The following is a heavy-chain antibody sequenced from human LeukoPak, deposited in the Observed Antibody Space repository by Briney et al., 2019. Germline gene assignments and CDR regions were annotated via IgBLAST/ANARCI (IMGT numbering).Heavy chain of an antibody. CDR3: ARVWQDYSGVDY. D-gene: IGHD2-21*01. J-gene: IGHJ4*02. CDR2: VSTTGTTI. Sequence: GGSLRLSCAASGFTFSAYHINWVRQAPGKGLEWISYVSTTGTTIHYADSVKGRFAISRDNAKSSLYLQMNSLRDEDTAVYYCARVWQDYSGVDYWGQGTLVTVSS. CDR1: GFTFSAYH. V-gene: IGHV3-48*02.